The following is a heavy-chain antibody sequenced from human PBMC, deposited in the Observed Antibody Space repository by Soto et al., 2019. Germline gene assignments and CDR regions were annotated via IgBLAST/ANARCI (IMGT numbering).Heavy chain of an antibody. CDR3: ARMGLHLGECSRNWFDP. CDR1: GGSISIGNYY. J-gene: IGHJ5*02. Sequence: QVQLQESGPGLVKPSQTLSLTFTLSGGSISIGNYYWSWIRQHPGKGLEWIGYIYYSGSTHYNPSLKSPVTISVDTSNDHFSLKLSSVTDAGTAVYYCARMGLHLGECSRNWFDPWGKGTLVTVSS. CDR2: IYYSGST. V-gene: IGHV4-31*01. D-gene: IGHD3-16*01.